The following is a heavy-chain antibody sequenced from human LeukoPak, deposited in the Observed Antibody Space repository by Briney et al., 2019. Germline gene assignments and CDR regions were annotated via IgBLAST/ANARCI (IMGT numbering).Heavy chain of an antibody. D-gene: IGHD6-13*01. J-gene: IGHJ4*02. CDR1: GFTFSNAW. Sequence: GGSLRLSCAASGFTFSNAWMSWVRQAPGKGLEWVAVIWYDGSNKYYADSVKGRFTISRDNSKNTLYLQMNSLRAEDTAVYYCARDRGDIAAALDYWGQGTLVTVSS. CDR2: IWYDGSNK. CDR3: ARDRGDIAAALDY. V-gene: IGHV3-33*08.